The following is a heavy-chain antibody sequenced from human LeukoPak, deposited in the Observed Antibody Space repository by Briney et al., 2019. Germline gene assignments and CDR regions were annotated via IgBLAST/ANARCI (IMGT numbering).Heavy chain of an antibody. CDR2: INPSGGST. CDR1: GYTFTSYY. J-gene: IGHJ4*02. Sequence: ASVKVSCKASGYTFTSYYMHWVRQAPGQGLEWMGIINPSGGSTSYARKFQGRVTMTRDTSTSTVYMELSSLRSEDTAVYYCASVVGSGWYYFDYWGQGTLVTVSS. D-gene: IGHD6-19*01. V-gene: IGHV1-46*01. CDR3: ASVVGSGWYYFDY.